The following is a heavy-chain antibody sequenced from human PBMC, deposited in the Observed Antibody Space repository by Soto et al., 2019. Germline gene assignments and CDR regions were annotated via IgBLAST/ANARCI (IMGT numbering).Heavy chain of an antibody. V-gene: IGHV1-46*01. CDR1: GYTFTSYY. J-gene: IGHJ4*02. Sequence: QVQLVQSGAEVKKPGASVKVSCKASGYTFTSYYMHWVRQAPGQGLEWMGIINPSGGSTSYAQKFQSRVTMPRDTSTSTAYMELSSLGSEDTVVYYCARQRQGLRVFDYWGQGTLVTVSS. D-gene: IGHD6-25*01. CDR2: INPSGGST. CDR3: ARQRQGLRVFDY.